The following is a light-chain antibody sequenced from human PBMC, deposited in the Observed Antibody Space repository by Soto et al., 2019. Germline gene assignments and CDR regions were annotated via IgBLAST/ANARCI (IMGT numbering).Light chain of an antibody. CDR2: KAS. CDR3: QQYHRSPVT. CDR1: QSINSW. Sequence: DIQMTQSPSTLSAFVGDRVTITCRASQSINSWLAWYQQKPGKAPNLLIYKASNLESGAPSSFSGSGSGTEFTLTISSLQPDDFAPYYCQQYHRSPVTFGGGTKVEIK. J-gene: IGKJ4*01. V-gene: IGKV1-5*03.